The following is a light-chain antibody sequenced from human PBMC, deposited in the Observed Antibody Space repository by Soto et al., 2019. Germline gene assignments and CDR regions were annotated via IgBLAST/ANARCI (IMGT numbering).Light chain of an antibody. CDR3: QQYDYSPWT. V-gene: IGKV3-20*01. Sequence: EIVLTQSPGTLSLSPGERATLSCRASQSVSSTYLAWYQQKPGQAPRLLIYDASARAAGIPDRFSGSGSGTDFTLTISRLEAEDFAVYYCQQYDYSPWTFGQGAKVEIK. J-gene: IGKJ1*01. CDR1: QSVSSTY. CDR2: DAS.